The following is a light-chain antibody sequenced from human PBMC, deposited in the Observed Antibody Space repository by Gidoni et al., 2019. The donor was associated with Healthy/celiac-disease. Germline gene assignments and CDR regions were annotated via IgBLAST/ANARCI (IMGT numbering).Light chain of an antibody. CDR2: WAY. Sequence: IVMTQSPDPLSVSPGERATINCKSSQSVLYSSNNKNYLAWYQQKPGQPPTLLIYWAYTRESGVPERFSGSGCGTDFTLTSSSLEAEDGAVYYCQQYYSTPRTFGGGTKVEIK. CDR1: QSVLYSSNNKNY. V-gene: IGKV4-1*01. J-gene: IGKJ4*01. CDR3: QQYYSTPRT.